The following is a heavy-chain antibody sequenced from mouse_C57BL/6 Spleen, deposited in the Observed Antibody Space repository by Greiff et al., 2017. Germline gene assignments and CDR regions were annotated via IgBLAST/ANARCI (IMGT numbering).Heavy chain of an antibody. Sequence: VQLQQSGPGLVQPSQSLSITCTVSGFSLTSYGVHWVRQSPGKGLEWLGVIWRGGSTDYNAAFMSRLSITKDNSKSQVFFKMNSLRADDTAISYCAKNYGSVYAMDYWGQGTSVTVSS. V-gene: IGHV2-5*01. CDR3: AKNYGSVYAMDY. CDR1: GFSLTSYG. D-gene: IGHD1-1*01. J-gene: IGHJ4*01. CDR2: IWRGGST.